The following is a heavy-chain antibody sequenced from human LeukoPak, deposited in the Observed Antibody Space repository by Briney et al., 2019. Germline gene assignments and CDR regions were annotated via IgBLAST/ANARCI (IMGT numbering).Heavy chain of an antibody. D-gene: IGHD1-1*01. CDR1: GFSFRTYI. J-gene: IGHJ3*02. CDR3: AGNKGTNWNLQNDPFDM. V-gene: IGHV3-30*10. CDR2: ISNDGRNS. Sequence: GGSLRLSCAASGFSFRTYIMHWVRQAPGKGLEWVAVISNDGRNSYYTDSVKGRFTISRDNSENTLFMQMNSLRGEDTAVYYLAGNKGTNWNLQNDPFDMWGQGTMVTVSS.